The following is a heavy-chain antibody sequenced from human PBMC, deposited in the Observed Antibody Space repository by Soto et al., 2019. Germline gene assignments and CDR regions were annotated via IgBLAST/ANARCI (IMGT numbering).Heavy chain of an antibody. CDR1: GFIFSDYY. CDR2: ISSGGGTS. V-gene: IGHV3-11*01. Sequence: VQLVESGGGLVKPGGSLRLSCAASGFIFSDYYMTWIRQAPGKGLEWISDISSGGGTSYFAGSVRGRFTISRDNANNSLYLQMNNLRAEDTAIYYCARRLTGRTTGDWFDPWGQGTLVTVSS. J-gene: IGHJ5*02. CDR3: ARRLTGRTTGDWFDP. D-gene: IGHD1-20*01.